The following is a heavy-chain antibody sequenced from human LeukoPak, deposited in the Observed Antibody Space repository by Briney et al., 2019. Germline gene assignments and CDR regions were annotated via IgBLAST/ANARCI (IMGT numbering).Heavy chain of an antibody. D-gene: IGHD3-22*01. CDR2: MNPNSGNT. V-gene: IGHV1-8*01. J-gene: IGHJ6*02. Sequence: ASVKVSCKASGYTFTSYDINWVRQATGQGLEWMGWMNPNSGNTGYAQKFQGRVTMTRNTSISTAYMELSSLRSEDTAVYYCARGNKASSSGYWRDYGMDVWGQGTTVTVSS. CDR3: ARGNKASSSGYWRDYGMDV. CDR1: GYTFTSYD.